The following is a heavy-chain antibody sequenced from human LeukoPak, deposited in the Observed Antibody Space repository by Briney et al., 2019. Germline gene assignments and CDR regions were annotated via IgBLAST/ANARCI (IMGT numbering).Heavy chain of an antibody. D-gene: IGHD1-1*01. CDR2: IISGGGTT. J-gene: IGHJ4*02. Sequence: GGSLRLSCAASGIILTNYNMSWVRQTPGKGLESVAIISGGGTTYYADSVKGRFTISRDNSQNTVYLQMTSLRVEDTAVYYCANSHKNVPGVHWGQGTLVTVSS. CDR1: GIILTNYN. V-gene: IGHV3-23*01. CDR3: ANSHKNVPGVH.